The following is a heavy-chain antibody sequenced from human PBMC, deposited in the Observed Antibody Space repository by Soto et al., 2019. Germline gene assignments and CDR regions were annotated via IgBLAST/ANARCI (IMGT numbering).Heavy chain of an antibody. CDR2: IYYRGYT. Sequence: QVQLQESGPGLVKPSQTLSLTCSVSGGSMDSGTYCWNWIRQHPGKGLEWIGYIYYRGYTYYNPSVQSRGTMSVDPSKNQFSLNLNSVTAADTAVYYCATDRSDGSGTGDYWGQGTLVTVSS. J-gene: IGHJ4*02. CDR1: GGSMDSGTYC. CDR3: ATDRSDGSGTGDY. D-gene: IGHD3-10*01. V-gene: IGHV4-31*03.